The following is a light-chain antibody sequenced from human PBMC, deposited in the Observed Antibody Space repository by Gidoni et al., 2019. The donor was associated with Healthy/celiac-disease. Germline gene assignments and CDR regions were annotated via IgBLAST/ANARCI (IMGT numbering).Light chain of an antibody. CDR3: QAWDSSTVV. CDR2: QDS. Sequence: SYELTQLPSVSVSPGQTASITCSGDTLGDKYACCDQQKPGQSPVLVIYQDSKRPSGIPERFSGSNSGNTATLTISGTQAMDEADYYCQAWDSSTVVFGGGTKLTVL. V-gene: IGLV3-1*01. J-gene: IGLJ2*01. CDR1: TLGDKY.